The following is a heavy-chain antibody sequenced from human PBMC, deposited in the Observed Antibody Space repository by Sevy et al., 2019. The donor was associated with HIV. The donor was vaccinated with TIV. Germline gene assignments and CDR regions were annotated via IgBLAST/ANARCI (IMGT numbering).Heavy chain of an antibody. V-gene: IGHV4-61*03. Sequence: SETLSLTCTVSGGSVSSGSLYWSWIRQPPGKGLEWIGYIYYSGTINYNPSLKSGVTISIDTSRNHFSLKLRSVTAADTAFYYCATVQTSMVRSFDYWGQRILVTVSS. D-gene: IGHD5-18*01. J-gene: IGHJ4*02. CDR1: GGSVSSGSLY. CDR2: IYYSGTI. CDR3: ATVQTSMVRSFDY.